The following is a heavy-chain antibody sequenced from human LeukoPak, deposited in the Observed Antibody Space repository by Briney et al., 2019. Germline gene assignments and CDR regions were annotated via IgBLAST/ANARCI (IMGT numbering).Heavy chain of an antibody. Sequence: GGSLRLSCAASGFIVSNNYMSWARQAPGKGLEWVSIISSRGATYYTDSVKGRFTISRDNSQNTLYLQMNSLRAEDTAVYYCAKDSGKGYGDYAFSYYYYGMDVWGQGTTVTVSS. D-gene: IGHD4-17*01. CDR2: ISSRGAT. CDR3: AKDSGKGYGDYAFSYYYYGMDV. J-gene: IGHJ6*02. V-gene: IGHV3-66*01. CDR1: GFIVSNNY.